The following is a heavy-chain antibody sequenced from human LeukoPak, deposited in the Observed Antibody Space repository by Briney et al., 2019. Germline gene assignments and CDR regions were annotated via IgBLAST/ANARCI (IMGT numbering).Heavy chain of an antibody. CDR2: IRYDGSNK. CDR1: GFTFSSYG. D-gene: IGHD3-3*01. Sequence: PGGSLRLSCAASGFTFSSYGMHWVRQAPGKGLEWVAFIRYDGSNKYYADSVKGRFAISRDNSKNTLYLQMNSLRAEDTAVYYCAKGTRFLEWSLRYYYYMDVWGKGTTVTVSS. J-gene: IGHJ6*03. CDR3: AKGTRFLEWSLRYYYYMDV. V-gene: IGHV3-30*02.